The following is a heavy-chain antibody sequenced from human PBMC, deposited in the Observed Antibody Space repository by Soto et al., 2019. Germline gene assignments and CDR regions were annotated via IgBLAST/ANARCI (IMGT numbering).Heavy chain of an antibody. D-gene: IGHD3-16*01. CDR3: ARGSGGVTPEWFDP. Sequence: QVRLQESGPGPVKPSETLSLTCTVSGDSISSHYWSWFRQPPGKGLESIGYIHYTGSPYYNPSFKSRVTISVDTSKKHFSLKLSSVTAADTAVYYCARGSGGVTPEWFDPWGQGALVTVSS. CDR2: IHYTGSP. CDR1: GDSISSHY. J-gene: IGHJ5*02. V-gene: IGHV4-59*11.